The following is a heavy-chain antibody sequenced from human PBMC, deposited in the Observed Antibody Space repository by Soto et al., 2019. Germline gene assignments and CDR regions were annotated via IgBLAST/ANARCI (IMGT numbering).Heavy chain of an antibody. Sequence: EVQLVESGGGLVQPGRSLRLSCAASGFTFDDYAMHWVRQAPGKGLEWVSGISWDSGSIGYADSVKGRFNISRDNAKNFLYLQMNSLRSEDTALYYCAKDRGTYYYGSGNCFDYWGQGTLVTVSS. D-gene: IGHD3-10*01. CDR1: GFTFDDYA. CDR2: ISWDSGSI. CDR3: AKDRGTYYYGSGNCFDY. J-gene: IGHJ4*02. V-gene: IGHV3-9*01.